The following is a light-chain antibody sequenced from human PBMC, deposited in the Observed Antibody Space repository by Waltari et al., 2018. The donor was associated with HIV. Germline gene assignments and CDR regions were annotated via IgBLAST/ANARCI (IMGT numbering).Light chain of an antibody. V-gene: IGKV1-39*01. CDR3: QESYSSPFT. CDR2: AAS. CDR1: QSVSSY. J-gene: IGKJ3*01. Sequence: DIQMTQSPSSLSASVGDRVNITCRASQSVSSYLNWYQQKPGKAPKLLIYAASILQSGVPARFSGSGSGTDFTLTINSLQPEDFATYYCQESYSSPFTFGPGTQVDIK.